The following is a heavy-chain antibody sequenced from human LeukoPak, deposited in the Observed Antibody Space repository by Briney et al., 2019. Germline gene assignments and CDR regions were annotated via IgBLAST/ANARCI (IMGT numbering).Heavy chain of an antibody. CDR1: GYTFTGYY. Sequence: ASVKVSCKASGYTFTGYYMHWVRQAPGQGLEWTGWINPNSGGTNYAQKFQGRVTMTRDTSISTAYMELSRLRSDDTAVYYCARDFNFLSSVNYGSGSYDYWGQGTLVTVSS. CDR3: ARDFNFLSSVNYGSGSYDY. D-gene: IGHD3-10*01. J-gene: IGHJ4*02. CDR2: INPNSGGT. V-gene: IGHV1-2*02.